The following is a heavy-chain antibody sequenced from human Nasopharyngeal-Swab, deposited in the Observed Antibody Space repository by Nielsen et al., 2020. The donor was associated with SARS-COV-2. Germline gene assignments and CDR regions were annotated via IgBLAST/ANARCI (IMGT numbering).Heavy chain of an antibody. CDR2: IRSKANSYAT. Sequence: GGSLRLSCAASGFTFSGSAMHWVRQASGKGLEWVGRIRSKANSYATAYAASVKGRFTISRDDSKNTAYLQMNSLKTEDTAVYYCTRLWDILTGSPSFDYWGQGTLVTVSS. CDR1: GFTFSGSA. J-gene: IGHJ4*02. D-gene: IGHD3-9*01. CDR3: TRLWDILTGSPSFDY. V-gene: IGHV3-73*01.